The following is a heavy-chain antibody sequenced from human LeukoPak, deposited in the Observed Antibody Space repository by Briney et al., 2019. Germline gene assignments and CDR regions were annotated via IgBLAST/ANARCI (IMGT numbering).Heavy chain of an antibody. V-gene: IGHV4-59*01. CDR3: ARGPYSGYTLRPLDY. J-gene: IGHJ4*02. CDR2: IYYSGSI. D-gene: IGHD5-12*01. Sequence: SETLSLTCTVSGGSISTYYWSWIRQSPGKGLEWIGHIYYSGSIKYNPSLKGRVTISLDTSKNQFSLKLTSVIAADTAVYYCARGPYSGYTLRPLDYWGQGTLVTVSS. CDR1: GGSISTYY.